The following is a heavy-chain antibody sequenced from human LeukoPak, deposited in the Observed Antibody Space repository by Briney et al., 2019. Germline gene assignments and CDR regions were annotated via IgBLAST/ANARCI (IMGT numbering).Heavy chain of an antibody. CDR3: ATLKGSSWSDY. D-gene: IGHD6-13*01. V-gene: IGHV3-74*01. CDR2: TNSDGSST. Sequence: GGSLRLSCAVSGFTFSSYWMHWVRHAPGKGLVWVSRTNSDGSSTSYADSVKGRFAISRDNAKNSLYLEMNSLRAEDTAVYYCATLKGSSWSDYWGQGTLVTVSS. J-gene: IGHJ4*02. CDR1: GFTFSSYW.